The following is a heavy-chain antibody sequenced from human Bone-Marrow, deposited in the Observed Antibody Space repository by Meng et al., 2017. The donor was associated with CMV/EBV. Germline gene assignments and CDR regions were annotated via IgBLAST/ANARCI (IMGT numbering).Heavy chain of an antibody. CDR2: ISSSGSTI. Sequence: GESLKISCAASGFTFSDYYMSWIRQAPGKGLEWVSYISSSGSTIYYADSVKGRFTISRDNAKNSLYLQMNSLRAEDTAVYYCARDVPLMRGTGLYDYWGKGTVVNVAS. CDR3: ARDVPLMRGTGLYDY. CDR1: GFTFSDYY. V-gene: IGHV3-11*04. J-gene: IGHJ4*02. D-gene: IGHD2-8*01.